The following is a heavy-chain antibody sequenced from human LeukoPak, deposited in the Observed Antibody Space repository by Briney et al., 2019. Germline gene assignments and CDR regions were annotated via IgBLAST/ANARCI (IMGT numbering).Heavy chain of an antibody. CDR3: ASAAGYSSSWYVDY. D-gene: IGHD6-13*01. CDR2: ISGSGGST. V-gene: IGHV3-23*01. CDR1: GFTFSSSA. Sequence: GGSLRLSCAASGFTFSSSAMSWVRQPPGKGLEWVSAISGSGGSTYYADSVKGRFTISRDNSKNTLYLQMNSLRAEDTAVYYCASAAGYSSSWYVDYWGQGTLVTVSS. J-gene: IGHJ4*02.